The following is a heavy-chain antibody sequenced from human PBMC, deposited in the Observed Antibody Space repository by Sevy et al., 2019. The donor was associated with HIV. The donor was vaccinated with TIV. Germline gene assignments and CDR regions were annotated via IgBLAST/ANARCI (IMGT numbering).Heavy chain of an antibody. Sequence: GGSLRLSCAASGFTFSSYGMHWVRQAPGKGLEWVAVIWYDGSNKYYADSVKGRFTISRVNSKNTLYLQMNSLRAEDTAVYYCARGYGDYRIDAFDIWGQGTMVTVSS. J-gene: IGHJ3*02. CDR2: IWYDGSNK. CDR3: ARGYGDYRIDAFDI. V-gene: IGHV3-33*01. D-gene: IGHD4-17*01. CDR1: GFTFSSYG.